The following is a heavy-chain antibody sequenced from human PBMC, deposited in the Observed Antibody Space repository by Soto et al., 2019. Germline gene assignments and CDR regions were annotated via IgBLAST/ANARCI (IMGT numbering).Heavy chain of an antibody. CDR2: ISYDGSNK. CDR1: GFTFSSYG. Sequence: QVQLVESGGGVVQPGRSLRLSCAASGFTFSSYGMHWVRQAPGKGLEWVAVISYDGSNKYYADSVKGRFTISRDNSKNTLYLKMNSLRAEDTAVYYCASREYQLPAHWGQGTLVTVSS. V-gene: IGHV3-30*03. CDR3: ASREYQLPAH. J-gene: IGHJ4*02. D-gene: IGHD2-2*01.